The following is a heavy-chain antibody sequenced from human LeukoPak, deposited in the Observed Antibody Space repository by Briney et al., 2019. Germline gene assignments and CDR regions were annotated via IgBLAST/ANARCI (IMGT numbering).Heavy chain of an antibody. CDR1: GYTFTGYY. V-gene: IGHV1-2*02. CDR2: IDPNSGGT. Sequence: GASVKVSCKASGYTFTGYYMHWVRQAPGQGLEWMGWIDPNSGGTNYAQKFQGRVTMTRDTSISTAYMELSRLRSDDTAVYYCARDVADYDFWSGYWTIDYYYYYGMDVWGQGTTVTVSS. J-gene: IGHJ6*02. CDR3: ARDVADYDFWSGYWTIDYYYYYGMDV. D-gene: IGHD3-3*01.